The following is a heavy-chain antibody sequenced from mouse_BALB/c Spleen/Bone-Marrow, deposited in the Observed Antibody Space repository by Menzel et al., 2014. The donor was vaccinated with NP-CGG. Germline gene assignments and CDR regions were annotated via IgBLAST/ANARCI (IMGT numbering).Heavy chain of an antibody. CDR1: GFTFSSYA. CDR2: ISSGGSYT. J-gene: IGHJ4*01. V-gene: IGHV5-9-4*01. CDR3: ARAYRYDGGYYYAMDY. D-gene: IGHD2-14*01. Sequence: EAQGVESGGGSVKPGGSLKLSCAASGFTFSSYAMSWVRQSPEKRLEWVAEISSGGSYTYYPDTVTGRFTISRDNAKNTLYLEMSSLRSEDTAMYYCARAYRYDGGYYYAMDYWGQGTSVTVSS.